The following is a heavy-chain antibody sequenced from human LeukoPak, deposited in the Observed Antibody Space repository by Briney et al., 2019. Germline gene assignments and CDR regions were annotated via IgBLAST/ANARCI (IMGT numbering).Heavy chain of an antibody. CDR2: INYSGST. CDR1: GGSISTYY. Sequence: SETLSLTCTVSGGSISTYYWSWIRQAPGKGLEWIGYINYSGSTYYNPSLKSRVTISVDTSKNQLSLKMRSVTAADTAVYYCAREYSSFEYWGQGTLVTVSS. D-gene: IGHD6-13*01. V-gene: IGHV4-59*01. J-gene: IGHJ4*02. CDR3: AREYSSFEY.